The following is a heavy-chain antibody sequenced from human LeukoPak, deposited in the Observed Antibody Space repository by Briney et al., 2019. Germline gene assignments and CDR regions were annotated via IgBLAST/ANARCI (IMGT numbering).Heavy chain of an antibody. J-gene: IGHJ4*02. CDR2: ISDNGGST. D-gene: IGHD3-10*01. CDR3: ANGHRSGSYDPY. V-gene: IGHV3-23*01. CDR1: GFPFGSFA. Sequence: GGSPRLSCAVSGFPFGSFAMTWVRQAPGKGLEWVSSISDNGGSTYYADSVKGRFTISRDNSKNTLYLQMTSLRAEDTAVYYCANGHRSGSYDPYWGQGTLVTVSS.